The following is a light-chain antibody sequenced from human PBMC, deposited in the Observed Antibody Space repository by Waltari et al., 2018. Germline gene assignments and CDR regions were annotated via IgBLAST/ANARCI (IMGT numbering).Light chain of an antibody. J-gene: IGKJ2*01. Sequence: DIQMTQSPSSLSASVGDRLPITCRASQSISSYLNWYQQKPGKAPKLLIYAASSLQSGVPSRFSGSGSGTDFTLTISSLQPEDFATYYCQQSYSTPQTFGQGTKLEIK. CDR3: QQSYSTPQT. V-gene: IGKV1-39*01. CDR1: QSISSY. CDR2: AAS.